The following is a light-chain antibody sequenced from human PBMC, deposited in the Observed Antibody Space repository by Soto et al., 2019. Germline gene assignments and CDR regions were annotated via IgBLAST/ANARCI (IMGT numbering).Light chain of an antibody. Sequence: QSVLTQPPSVSAAPGQRVTISCSGSSSNIGNHYVSWYQQFPGTAPKLLIYDDNKRPSGIPDRFSGSKSGTSATLGIAGFQTGDEADYYCGSWDSSLSAYVFGTGTKLTVL. CDR2: DDN. V-gene: IGLV1-51*01. CDR3: GSWDSSLSAYV. CDR1: SSNIGNHY. J-gene: IGLJ1*01.